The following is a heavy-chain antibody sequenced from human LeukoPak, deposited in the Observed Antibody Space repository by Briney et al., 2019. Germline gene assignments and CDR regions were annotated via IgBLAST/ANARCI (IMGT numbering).Heavy chain of an antibody. J-gene: IGHJ6*04. V-gene: IGHV1-69*01. D-gene: IGHD2-2*01. Sequence: GSSVKVSCKASGGTFSSYAISWVRQAPGQGLEWMGGIIPIFGTANYAQKFQGRVTNTADESTSTAYMELSSLRSEDTAVYYCARGIVVVPAAKGPGGYYYYGMDVWGKGTTVTVSS. CDR3: ARGIVVVPAAKGPGGYYYYGMDV. CDR1: GGTFSSYA. CDR2: IIPIFGTA.